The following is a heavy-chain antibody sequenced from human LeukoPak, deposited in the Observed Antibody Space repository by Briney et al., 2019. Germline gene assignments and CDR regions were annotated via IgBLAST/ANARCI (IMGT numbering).Heavy chain of an antibody. CDR2: INPNSGGT. CDR1: GYSFTGYY. D-gene: IGHD3-22*01. Sequence: ASVKVSCKASGYSFTGYYMHWVRQAPGQGLEWMGWINPNSGGTKYAQKYQGRVSMTRHTFISTVYFEVSRLRSDDTAVYYCARGDYYESSGYLDSRNNWFDPWGQGTLVTVSS. CDR3: ARGDYYESSGYLDSRNNWFDP. V-gene: IGHV1-2*02. J-gene: IGHJ5*02.